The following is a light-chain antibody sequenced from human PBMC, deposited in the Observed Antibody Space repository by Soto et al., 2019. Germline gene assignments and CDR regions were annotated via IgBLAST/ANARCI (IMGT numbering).Light chain of an antibody. CDR2: EDN. V-gene: IGLV6-57*02. J-gene: IGLJ2*01. CDR1: SGNIASNY. Sequence: NFMLTQPHSVSESPGKTVTISCTGSSGNIASNYVYWYQQRPGSAPTTVIYEDNQRPSGVPDRFSGSVDSSSNSASLTISGLKTEDEADYYCQSYDSSTVVFGGGTKLTVL. CDR3: QSYDSSTVV.